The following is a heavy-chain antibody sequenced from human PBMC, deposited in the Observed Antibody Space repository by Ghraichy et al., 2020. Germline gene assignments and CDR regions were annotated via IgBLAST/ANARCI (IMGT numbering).Heavy chain of an antibody. CDR2: IRNKANSYTT. Sequence: GGSLRLSCAASGFSFNDQYMDWVRQAPGKGLEWVGRIRNKANSYTTEYVASVKGRFTVSRDESENSVYLQMNSLKTEDTAVYYCARNRYTYGSPNGMDVWGPGTTVTVS. CDR3: ARNRYTYGSPNGMDV. J-gene: IGHJ6*02. CDR1: GFSFNDQY. V-gene: IGHV3-72*01. D-gene: IGHD5-18*01.